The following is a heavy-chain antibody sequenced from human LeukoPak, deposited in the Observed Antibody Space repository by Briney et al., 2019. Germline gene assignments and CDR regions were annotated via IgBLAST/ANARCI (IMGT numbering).Heavy chain of an antibody. Sequence: GGSLRLSCAASGFSFSNCSMNWVRQGPGKGREWVSDISSRSSSIHYADSVKGRFAISRDNAKNSLYLQMNSLRAEDTAVYYCARQSVAGSFDYWGQGTLVTVSS. CDR3: ARQSVAGSFDY. CDR1: GFSFSNCS. V-gene: IGHV3-48*04. J-gene: IGHJ4*02. CDR2: ISSRSSSI. D-gene: IGHD6-19*01.